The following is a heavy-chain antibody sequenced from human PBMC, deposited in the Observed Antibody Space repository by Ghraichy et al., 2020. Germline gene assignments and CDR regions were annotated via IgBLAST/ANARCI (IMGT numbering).Heavy chain of an antibody. V-gene: IGHV3-9*01. J-gene: IGHJ4*02. D-gene: IGHD2-2*01. CDR1: GISFGDYA. CDR2: INYNGASV. CDR3: AGGSSWDAKFDF. Sequence: GGSLRLSCTASGISFGDYAMHWVRQVPGKGPEWVSGINYNGASVRYAESVRGRFTISRDNAKSILYLEMNSLRGEDSALYYCAGGSSWDAKFDFWGQGTLVTVSS.